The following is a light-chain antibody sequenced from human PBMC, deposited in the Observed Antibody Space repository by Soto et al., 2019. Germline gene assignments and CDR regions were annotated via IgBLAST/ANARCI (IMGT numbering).Light chain of an antibody. CDR2: DAS. CDR3: QRTYNAPFT. V-gene: IGKV1-5*01. Sequence: GDRVTITCRASQSISSWLAWYQQKPGKAPKLLIYDASSLESGVPSRFSGSGSGTDFTLTINNLQPEDFATYYCQRTYNAPFTFGPGTKVDIK. J-gene: IGKJ3*01. CDR1: QSISSW.